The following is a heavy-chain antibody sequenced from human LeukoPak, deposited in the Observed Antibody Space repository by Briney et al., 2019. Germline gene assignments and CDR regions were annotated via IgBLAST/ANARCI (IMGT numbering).Heavy chain of an antibody. J-gene: IGHJ6*02. V-gene: IGHV3-64D*09. CDR3: VKGGIIVLMARCMDV. CDR1: GFTFSSYG. D-gene: IGHD2-8*01. CDR2: ISSKGGST. Sequence: AGSLRLSCSASGFTFSSYGMHWVRQAPGKGLEYVSAISSKGGSTYYADSVKGRFSISRDNSKNTLYLQMSSLRAEDTAVYYCVKGGIIVLMARCMDVWGQGTTVTVSS.